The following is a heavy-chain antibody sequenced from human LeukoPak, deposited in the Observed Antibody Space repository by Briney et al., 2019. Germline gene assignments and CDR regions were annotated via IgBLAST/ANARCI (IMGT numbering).Heavy chain of an antibody. CDR3: ARETFYYYDSSGYFDY. CDR1: GFTFSSYA. Sequence: GGSLRLSCAASGFTFSSYAMHRVRQAPGKGLEWVAVISYDGSNKYYADSVKGRFTISRDNSKNTLYLQMNSLRAEDTAVYYCARETFYYYDSSGYFDYWGQGTLVTVSS. D-gene: IGHD3-22*01. CDR2: ISYDGSNK. V-gene: IGHV3-30*04. J-gene: IGHJ4*02.